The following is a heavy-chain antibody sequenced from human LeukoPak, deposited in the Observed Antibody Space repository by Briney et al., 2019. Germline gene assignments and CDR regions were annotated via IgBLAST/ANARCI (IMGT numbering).Heavy chain of an antibody. V-gene: IGHV3-23*01. J-gene: IGHJ4*02. CDR2: ISGSGGST. CDR1: GFTFRSYA. CDR3: AKALKDYYDSSGYAHFDS. Sequence: GGSLRLSCAASGFTFRSYAMSWVRQAPGKGLEWVSAISGSGGSTYYADSVKGRFTISRDNSKNTLYLQMNSLRAEDAAVYYCAKALKDYYDSSGYAHFDSWGQGTLVTVSS. D-gene: IGHD3-22*01.